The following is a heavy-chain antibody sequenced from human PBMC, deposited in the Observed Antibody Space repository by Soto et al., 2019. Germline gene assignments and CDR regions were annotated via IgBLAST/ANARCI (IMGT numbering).Heavy chain of an antibody. CDR1: GFTFSDYH. CDR3: VSSLQY. V-gene: IGHV3-72*01. CDR2: ARTDPRARTT. J-gene: IGHJ4*02. Sequence: EMQLVESGGGLVQPGGSLRLSCAASGFTFSDYHMEWVRQAPGKGLEWIGRARTDPRARTTQHAASVRGRFPTSRDDSKNSLYLQMNSLKPEDTAVYYCVSSLQYWGQGTLVTVSS.